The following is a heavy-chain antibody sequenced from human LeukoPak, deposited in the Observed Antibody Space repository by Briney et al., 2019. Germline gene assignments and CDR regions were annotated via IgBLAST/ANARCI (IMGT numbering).Heavy chain of an antibody. J-gene: IGHJ4*02. CDR1: GFTFSSYW. CDR2: INTDGSST. CDR3: AKDQGIFGVVIALFDY. Sequence: GGSLRLSCAASGFTFSSYWMHWVRQAPGKGLVWVSRINTDGSSTSYADSEKGRFTISRDNAKNTLYLQMNSLRAEDTAVYYCAKDQGIFGVVIALFDYWGQGTLVTVSS. D-gene: IGHD3-3*01. V-gene: IGHV3-74*01.